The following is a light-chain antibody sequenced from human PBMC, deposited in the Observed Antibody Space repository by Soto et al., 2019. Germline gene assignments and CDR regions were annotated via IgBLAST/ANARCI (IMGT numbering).Light chain of an antibody. CDR2: AAS. V-gene: IGKV1-39*01. CDR1: QRISRY. J-gene: IGKJ2*02. CDR3: QQSFNTPRT. Sequence: DRQMTQSPSSLSASVGARVTITCRASQRISRYLNWYQQKPGKAPNLLISAASTLQSGVPSRFSGSGFDSDFTLTITSLQPEDVATYYCQQSFNTPRTFGQGTKVEIK.